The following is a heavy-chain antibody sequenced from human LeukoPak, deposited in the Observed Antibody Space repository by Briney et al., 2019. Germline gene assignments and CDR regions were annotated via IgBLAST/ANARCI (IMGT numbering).Heavy chain of an antibody. CDR1: GFTFSSYG. D-gene: IGHD3-10*01. CDR2: IRYDGSNK. CDR3: AKDPSPPKVWFGESTTGTN. Sequence: PGGSLRLSCAASGFTFSSYGVHWVRQAPGKGLEWVAFIRYDGSNKYYADSVKGRFTISRDNSKNTLYLQMNSLRAEDTAVYYCAKDPSPPKVWFGESTTGTNWGQGTLVTVSP. V-gene: IGHV3-30*02. J-gene: IGHJ4*02.